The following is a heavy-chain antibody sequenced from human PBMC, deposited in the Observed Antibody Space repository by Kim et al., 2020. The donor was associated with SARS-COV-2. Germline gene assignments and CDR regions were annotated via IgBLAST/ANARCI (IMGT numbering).Heavy chain of an antibody. CDR2: ISYDGSNK. Sequence: GGSLRLSCAASGFTFSSYGMHWVRQAPGKGLEWVAVISYDGSNKYYADSVKGRFTISRDNSKNTLYLQMNSLRAEDTAVYYCARGGGLLWFGELEDVWGQGTTVTVSS. CDR3: ARGGGLLWFGELEDV. V-gene: IGHV3-33*05. D-gene: IGHD3-10*01. J-gene: IGHJ6*02. CDR1: GFTFSSYG.